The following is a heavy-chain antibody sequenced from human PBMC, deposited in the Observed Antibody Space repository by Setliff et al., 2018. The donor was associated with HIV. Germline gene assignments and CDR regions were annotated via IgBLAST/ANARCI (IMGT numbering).Heavy chain of an antibody. Sequence: SETLSLTCTVSGGSITGGRHFWTWIRQPAGKGLEWIGHLHTTWGNNYNPSLRSRVTISVDTSKNQFSLKLSSVTAADTAVYYCASRENPRGGYPKGWFDPWGQGTLVTVSS. CDR1: GGSITGGRHF. CDR2: LHTTWGN. V-gene: IGHV4-61*09. J-gene: IGHJ5*02. D-gene: IGHD3-22*01. CDR3: ASRENPRGGYPKGWFDP.